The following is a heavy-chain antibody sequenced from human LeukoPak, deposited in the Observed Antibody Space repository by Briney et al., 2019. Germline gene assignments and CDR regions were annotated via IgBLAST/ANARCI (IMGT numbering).Heavy chain of an antibody. CDR2: ITWNSRVK. V-gene: IGHV3-9*01. CDR3: ARFSRPNYYYYYMDV. Sequence: HPGGSLRLSCAASGFTFDNFAMHWVRQAPGKGLEWVSGITWNSRVKTYTPSVKGRFTISRDNAKNSLDLQMNSLRAEDTALYHCARFSRPNYYYYYMDVWGKGTTVTVSS. J-gene: IGHJ6*03. CDR1: GFTFDNFA.